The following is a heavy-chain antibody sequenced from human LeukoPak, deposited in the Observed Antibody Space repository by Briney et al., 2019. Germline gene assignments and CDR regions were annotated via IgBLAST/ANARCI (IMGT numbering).Heavy chain of an antibody. CDR2: ISSSSSYI. J-gene: IGHJ3*02. CDR3: ARVSPPPGAFDI. Sequence: GGSLRLSCAASGFTFSSYSMNWVRQAPGKGLEWVSSISSSSSYIYYADSVKGRFTISRDNAKNSLYLQMNSLRAEDTAVYYCARVSPPPGAFDIWGQGTMVTVSS. V-gene: IGHV3-21*01. CDR1: GFTFSSYS.